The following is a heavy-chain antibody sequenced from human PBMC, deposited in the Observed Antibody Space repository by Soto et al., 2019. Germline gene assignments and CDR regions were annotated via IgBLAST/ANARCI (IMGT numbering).Heavy chain of an antibody. D-gene: IGHD6-6*01. V-gene: IGHV5-51*01. J-gene: IGHJ1*01. Sequence: GESLKISCQASGFTFSNYWIAWVRHMPGKSLELMGLIYPGDSETRYSPSFQGQVTISADKSISTAYLQWRSVEASDSAIYYCARSFIYASTSHPHYWGQGTLVTVSS. CDR1: GFTFSNYW. CDR2: IYPGDSET. CDR3: ARSFIYASTSHPHY.